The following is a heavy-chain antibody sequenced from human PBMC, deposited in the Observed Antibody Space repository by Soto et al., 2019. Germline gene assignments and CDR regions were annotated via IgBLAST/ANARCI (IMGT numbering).Heavy chain of an antibody. D-gene: IGHD6-6*01. CDR1: GGSISSYY. CDR3: ARLSSIAKNYYYYYMDV. J-gene: IGHJ6*03. V-gene: IGHV4-59*08. Sequence: SEPLSLPCTVSGGSISSYYWSWIRQPPGKGLEWIGYIYYSGSTNYNPSLKSRVTISVDTSKNQFSLKLSSVTAADTAVYYCARLSSIAKNYYYYYMDVWGKGTTVTVSS. CDR2: IYYSGST.